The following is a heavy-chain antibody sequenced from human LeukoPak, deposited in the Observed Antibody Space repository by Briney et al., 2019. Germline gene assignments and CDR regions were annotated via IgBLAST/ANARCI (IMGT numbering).Heavy chain of an antibody. V-gene: IGHV4-59*08. J-gene: IGHJ6*03. D-gene: IGHD4-23*01. Sequence: KSSETLSLTCTVSGGSISSYYWSWIRQPPGKGLEWIGYIYYSGSTNYNPSLKSRVTISVDTSKNQFSLKLSSATAADTAVYYCARHVAVNSRYYYYYYMDVWGKGTTVTVSS. CDR3: ARHVAVNSRYYYYYYMDV. CDR2: IYYSGST. CDR1: GGSISSYY.